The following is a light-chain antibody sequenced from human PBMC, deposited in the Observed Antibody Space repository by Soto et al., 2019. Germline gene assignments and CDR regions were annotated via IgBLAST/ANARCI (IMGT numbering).Light chain of an antibody. Sequence: EIVLTQSPGTLSLSPGERATLSCRASQSVSSSYLAWYQQKLGQAPRLLIYGASSRATGIPDRFSGGGSGTDFTLTISRLEPEDFAVYYCQQYGTSWTFGQGTMVEVK. CDR2: GAS. CDR1: QSVSSSY. V-gene: IGKV3-20*01. J-gene: IGKJ1*01. CDR3: QQYGTSWT.